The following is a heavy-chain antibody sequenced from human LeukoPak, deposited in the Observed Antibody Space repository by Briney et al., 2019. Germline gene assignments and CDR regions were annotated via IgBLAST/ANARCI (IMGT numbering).Heavy chain of an antibody. Sequence: GGSLRLSCAASGFTFSSYAMSWVRQAPGKGLEWVSAMSGSGGSTYYADSVKGRFTISRDNSKDALYLQMNNLRAEDTAVYYCAKELGQRLADTFDIWGQGTMVTVSS. J-gene: IGHJ3*02. CDR3: AKELGQRLADTFDI. D-gene: IGHD5-24*01. CDR1: GFTFSSYA. V-gene: IGHV3-23*01. CDR2: MSGSGGST.